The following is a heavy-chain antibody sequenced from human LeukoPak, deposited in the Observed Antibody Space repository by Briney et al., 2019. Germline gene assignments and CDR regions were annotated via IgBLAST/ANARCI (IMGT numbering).Heavy chain of an antibody. Sequence: GGSLRLSCAASGFTFSSYGMHWVRQAPGKGLEWVAVISYDGSNKYYADSVKGRFTISRDNSKNTLYLQMNSLRAEDTAVYYCARDRVLRYFDWLGYFDYWGQGTLVTVSS. D-gene: IGHD3-9*01. CDR1: GFTFSSYG. CDR3: ARDRVLRYFDWLGYFDY. J-gene: IGHJ4*02. V-gene: IGHV3-30*03. CDR2: ISYDGSNK.